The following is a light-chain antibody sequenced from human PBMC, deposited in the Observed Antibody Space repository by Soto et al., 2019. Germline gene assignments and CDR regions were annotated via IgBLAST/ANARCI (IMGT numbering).Light chain of an antibody. CDR2: EGS. J-gene: IGLJ1*01. Sequence: QSVLTQPASVSGSPGQSITISCTGTSSDCGSYNLVSWYQQHPGKAPKLMIYEGSKRPSGVSNRFSGSKSGNPASLTISGLQAEDEDDYYCCSYAGSSTFLYVFGTGTKLTVL. CDR1: SSDCGSYNL. V-gene: IGLV2-23*03. CDR3: CSYAGSSTFLYV.